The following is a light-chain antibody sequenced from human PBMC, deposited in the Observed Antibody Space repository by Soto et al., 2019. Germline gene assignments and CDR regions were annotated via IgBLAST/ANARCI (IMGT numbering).Light chain of an antibody. V-gene: IGKV1-39*01. Sequence: DIQMTQSPSSLSASVGDRVTITCRASQSISSHLNWYQLKPGKAPKLLIYAASSLQSGVPSRFSGSGSGTDFTLTISSLQPEDFATYYCQQRYSTLYTFGQGTKLEIK. CDR1: QSISSH. CDR2: AAS. CDR3: QQRYSTLYT. J-gene: IGKJ2*01.